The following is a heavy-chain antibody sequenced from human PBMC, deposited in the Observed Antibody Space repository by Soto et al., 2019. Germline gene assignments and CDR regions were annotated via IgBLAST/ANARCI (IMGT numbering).Heavy chain of an antibody. Sequence: PSETLSLTCTVSGGSISSGGYYWGWVRQPPGKGLEWIGSVYYSGSTYYNPSLQSRVTISVDTSKNQLSLKLRSVTAADTAVYYCTRQGASQEGAQDYYYYYGMDVWGQGTTVTVSS. CDR3: TRQGASQEGAQDYYYYYGMDV. V-gene: IGHV4-39*01. J-gene: IGHJ6*02. CDR1: GGSISSGGYY. CDR2: VYYSGST.